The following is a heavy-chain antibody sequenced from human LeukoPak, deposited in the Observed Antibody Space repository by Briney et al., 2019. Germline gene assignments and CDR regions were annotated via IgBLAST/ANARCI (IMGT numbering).Heavy chain of an antibody. V-gene: IGHV1-18*01. CDR2: SSPYKGGT. D-gene: IGHD2-21*01. Sequence: ASVRVSCKASGYTFTIYGINWVRQAPGQGREWMGWSSPYKGGTRYAQKFRGRVTITTDTSTTKAYMELTSLESDDSAVYYCAREWRDCDGGCVTGHFDFWGQGTRVTVSS. CDR1: GYTFTIYG. J-gene: IGHJ4*02. CDR3: AREWRDCDGGCVTGHFDF.